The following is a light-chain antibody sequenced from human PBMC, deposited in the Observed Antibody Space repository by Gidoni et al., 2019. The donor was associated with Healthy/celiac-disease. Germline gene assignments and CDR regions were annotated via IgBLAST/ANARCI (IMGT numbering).Light chain of an antibody. J-gene: IGLJ3*02. CDR2: GKN. CDR1: SLRSYY. V-gene: IGLV3-19*01. CDR3: NARDSSGNHHWV. Sequence: SSELTPDSAVSVALGSTVRITCQGDSLRSYYESWYQQKPGHAPVLVIYGKNNRPSGTPDRFSGSSSGNTASLTITGAQAEDEADYYCNARDSSGNHHWVFGGGTKLTVL.